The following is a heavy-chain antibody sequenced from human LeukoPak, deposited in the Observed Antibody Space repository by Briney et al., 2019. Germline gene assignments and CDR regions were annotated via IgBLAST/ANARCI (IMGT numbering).Heavy chain of an antibody. CDR1: GYSFTSYW. J-gene: IGHJ4*02. V-gene: IGHV5-51*01. Sequence: GESLKISCKGSGYSFTSYWIGWVRQMPGKGLEWMGIIYPGDSDTRYNPSFQGQVTISADKSISTAYLQWSSLKASDTAMYYCATNSRTPFGVVTYYFDYWGQGTLVTVSS. CDR2: IYPGDSDT. CDR3: ATNSRTPFGVVTYYFDY. D-gene: IGHD3-3*01.